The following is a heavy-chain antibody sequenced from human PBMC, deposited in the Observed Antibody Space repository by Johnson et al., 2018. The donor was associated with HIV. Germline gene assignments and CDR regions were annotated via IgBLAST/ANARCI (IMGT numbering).Heavy chain of an antibody. CDR1: GFTFSSYW. CDR2: IKQSGSKK. D-gene: IGHD3-16*01. Sequence: VQLVESGGGLVQPGGSLRLSCAASGFTFSSYWMSWVRQAPGKGLEWVANIKQSGSKKYYADSVKGRFTISRDNAKNSLYLQMNSLRAEDTAVYYCARGTRMGGSAVDIWGQGTMVTVSS. J-gene: IGHJ3*02. V-gene: IGHV3-7*01. CDR3: ARGTRMGGSAVDI.